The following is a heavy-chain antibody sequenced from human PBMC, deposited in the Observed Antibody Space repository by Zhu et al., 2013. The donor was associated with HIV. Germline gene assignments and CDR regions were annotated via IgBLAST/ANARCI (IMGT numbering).Heavy chain of an antibody. V-gene: IGHV1-46*03. CDR3: ARDRVRSFRIIYSSGDFFYYYGMDV. Sequence: QVQLVQSGAEVKKPGASVKVSCKASGYTFTSYYMHWVRQAPGQGLEWMGIINPSGGSTSYAQKFQGRVTMTRDTSTSTVYMELSSLRSEDTAVYYCARDRVRSFRIIYSSGDFFYYYGMDVWGQGTTVTVSS. J-gene: IGHJ6*02. CDR2: INPSGGST. CDR1: GYTFTSYY. D-gene: IGHD6-19*01.